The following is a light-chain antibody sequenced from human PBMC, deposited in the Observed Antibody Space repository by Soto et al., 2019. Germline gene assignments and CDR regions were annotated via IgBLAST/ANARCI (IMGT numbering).Light chain of an antibody. CDR2: AAS. J-gene: IGKJ1*01. CDR1: QSVNNDY. CDR3: QQYGSSPWT. Sequence: EIVLTQSPGTLSLSPGERATLSCRASQSVNNDYLAWYQQKLGQAPRLLIYAASGRPTGIPDRFSSGGSGTDFTLTISRLEPEDFAVYYCQQYGSSPWTFGQGTKVEIK. V-gene: IGKV3-20*01.